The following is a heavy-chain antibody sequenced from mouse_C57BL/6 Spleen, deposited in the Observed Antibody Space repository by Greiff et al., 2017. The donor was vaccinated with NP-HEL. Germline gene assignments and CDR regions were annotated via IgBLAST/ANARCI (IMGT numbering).Heavy chain of an antibody. J-gene: IGHJ3*01. CDR2: ISDGGSYT. CDR3: AREETGTFAY. V-gene: IGHV5-4*01. D-gene: IGHD4-1*01. Sequence: DVHLVESGGGLVKPGGSLKLSCAASGFTFSSYAMSWVRQTPEKRLEWVATISDGGSYTYYPDNVKGRFTISRDNAKNNLYLQMSHLKSEDTAMYYCAREETGTFAYWGQGTLVTVSA. CDR1: GFTFSSYA.